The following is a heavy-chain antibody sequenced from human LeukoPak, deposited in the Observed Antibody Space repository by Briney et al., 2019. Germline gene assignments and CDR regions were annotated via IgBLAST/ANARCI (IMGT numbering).Heavy chain of an antibody. Sequence: PSETLSLTCAVYGESSFSSYYWSWIRQTPGGALEWNGEINHSGYTNYNPSLKSRVTLSIDTSKNQFSLRLNSVTAADTAVYYCSRQVVGNDYWGQGTLVTVSS. CDR3: SRQVVGNDY. CDR1: GESSFSSYY. J-gene: IGHJ4*02. CDR2: INHSGYT. V-gene: IGHV4-34*01. D-gene: IGHD3-22*01.